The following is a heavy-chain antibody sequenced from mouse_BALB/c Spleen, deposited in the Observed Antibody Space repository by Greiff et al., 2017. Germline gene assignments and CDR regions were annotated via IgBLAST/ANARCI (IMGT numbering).Heavy chain of an antibody. CDR2: ILPGSGST. Sequence: QVQLQQSGAELMKPGASVKISCKATGYTFSSYWIEWVKQRPGHGLEWIGEILPGSGSTNYNEKFKGKATFTADTSSNTAYMQLSSLTSEDSAVYYCARRGGYRLGSMDYWGQGTSVTVSS. CDR1: GYTFSSYW. D-gene: IGHD2-2*01. J-gene: IGHJ4*01. CDR3: ARRGGYRLGSMDY. V-gene: IGHV1-9*01.